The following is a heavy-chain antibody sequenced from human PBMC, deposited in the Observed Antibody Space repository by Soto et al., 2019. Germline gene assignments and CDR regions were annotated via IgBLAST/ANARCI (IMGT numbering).Heavy chain of an antibody. CDR1: GYTFTSYY. CDR3: ARALVEMATSDAFDI. D-gene: IGHD5-12*01. Sequence: ASVKVSCKASGYTFTSYYMHWVRQAPGQGLEWMGIINPSGGSTSYAQKFQGRVTMTRDTSTSTVYMELSSLRSEDTAVYYCARALVEMATSDAFDIWGQGTMVTVSS. CDR2: INPSGGST. J-gene: IGHJ3*02. V-gene: IGHV1-46*01.